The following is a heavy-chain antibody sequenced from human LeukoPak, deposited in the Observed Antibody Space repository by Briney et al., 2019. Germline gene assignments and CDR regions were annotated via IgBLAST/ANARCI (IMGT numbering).Heavy chain of an antibody. Sequence: GGSLRLSCAASGFTFSSYWMSWVRQAPGKGLEWVANIKQDGSEKYYVDSVKGRFTISRDNAKNSLYLQMNSLRAEDTAVYYCARDFPLYFDWLSPEAIDYWGQGTLVTVSS. J-gene: IGHJ4*02. CDR3: ARDFPLYFDWLSPEAIDY. CDR1: GFTFSSYW. D-gene: IGHD3-9*01. CDR2: IKQDGSEK. V-gene: IGHV3-7*01.